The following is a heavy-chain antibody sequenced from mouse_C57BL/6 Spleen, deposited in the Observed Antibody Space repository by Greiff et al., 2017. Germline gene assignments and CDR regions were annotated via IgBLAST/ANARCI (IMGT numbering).Heavy chain of an antibody. Sequence: VQLQESGAELARPGASVKMSCKASGYTFTRYTMHWVKQRPGPGLEWIGYINPSSGYTKYNQKFKDKATLTADKSSSTAYMLLSSLTSDDSAVDYCARREESGYFDVWGTGTTVTVSS. D-gene: IGHD1-3*01. CDR3: ARREESGYFDV. J-gene: IGHJ1*03. V-gene: IGHV1-4*01. CDR2: INPSSGYT. CDR1: GYTFTRYT.